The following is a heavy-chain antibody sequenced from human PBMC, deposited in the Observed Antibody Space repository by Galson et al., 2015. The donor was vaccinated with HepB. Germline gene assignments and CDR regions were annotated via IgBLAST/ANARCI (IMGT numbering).Heavy chain of an antibody. CDR3: ARGSECFDY. Sequence: SVKVSCKASGYTFSTQVIHWVRQAPGQRLEWMGWINAGNGNTKYSQKFQDRVTITRYTSATTAYMELSSLRSEDTAVYYCARGSECFDYWGQGTLVTVSS. V-gene: IGHV1-3*01. D-gene: IGHD6-19*01. CDR2: INAGNGNT. J-gene: IGHJ4*02. CDR1: GYTFSTQV.